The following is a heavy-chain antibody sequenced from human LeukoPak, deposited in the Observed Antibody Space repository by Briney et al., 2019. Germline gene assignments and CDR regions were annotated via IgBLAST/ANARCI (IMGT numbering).Heavy chain of an antibody. V-gene: IGHV1-46*01. CDR3: ARGRHYYDSSDYYYEGDAFDI. J-gene: IGHJ3*02. CDR1: GYTFTNYY. Sequence: GASVKVSCKASGYTFTNYYMHWVRQAPGQGLEWMGVINPSADKTNYAQKFQGRVTMTRDMSTSTVYMDLSSLRSEDTAVYYCARGRHYYDSSDYYYEGDAFDIWGQGTMVTVSS. D-gene: IGHD3-22*01. CDR2: INPSADKT.